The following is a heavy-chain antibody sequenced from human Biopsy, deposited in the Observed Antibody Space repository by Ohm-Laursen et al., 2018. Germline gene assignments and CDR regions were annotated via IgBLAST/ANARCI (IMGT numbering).Heavy chain of an antibody. CDR3: VRGVDYYDPYHYYALDV. V-gene: IGHV4-59*12. J-gene: IGHJ6*02. CDR1: GGSISGYH. CDR2: ISYTGGI. Sequence: SETLSLTCTVSGGSISGYHWSWIRKSPGKGLEWLAYISYTGGITSNPSLNGRATMSLDTPKNQFSLKVRSVTAADTAVYYCVRGVDYYDPYHYYALDVWGQGTTVTVSS. D-gene: IGHD3-22*01.